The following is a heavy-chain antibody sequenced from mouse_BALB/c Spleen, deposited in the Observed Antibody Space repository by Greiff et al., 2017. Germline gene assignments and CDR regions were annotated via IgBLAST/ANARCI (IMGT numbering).Heavy chain of an antibody. CDR1: GFNIKDTY. Sequence: VQLQQSGAELVKPGASVKLSCTASGFNIKDTYMHWVKQRPEQGLEWIGRIDPANGNTKYDPKFQGKATITADTSSNTAYLQLSSLTSEDTAVYYCARSDSSGYGFADWGQGTLVTVSA. D-gene: IGHD3-2*01. V-gene: IGHV14-3*02. CDR3: ARSDSSGYGFAD. J-gene: IGHJ3*01. CDR2: IDPANGNT.